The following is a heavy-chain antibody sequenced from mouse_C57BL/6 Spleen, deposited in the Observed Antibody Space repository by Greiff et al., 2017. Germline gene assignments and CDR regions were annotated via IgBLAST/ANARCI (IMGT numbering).Heavy chain of an antibody. CDR3: ARYDYDFYYYAMDY. CDR2: IWSGGST. CDR1: GFSLTSYG. Sequence: VQLQQSGPGLVQPSQRLSITCTVSGFSLTSYGVHWVRQSPGKGLEWLGVIWSGGSTDYNAAFISRLSISKDNSKSQVFFKMNSLQADDTAIYYCARYDYDFYYYAMDYWGQGTSVTVSS. V-gene: IGHV2-2*01. D-gene: IGHD2-4*01. J-gene: IGHJ4*01.